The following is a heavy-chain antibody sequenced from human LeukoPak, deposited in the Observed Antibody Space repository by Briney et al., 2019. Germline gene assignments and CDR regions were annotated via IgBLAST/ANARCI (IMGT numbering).Heavy chain of an antibody. CDR1: GGSISSSSYY. CDR3: ARGRIAVAGTVVWWFDP. V-gene: IGHV4-39*07. J-gene: IGHJ5*02. CDR2: IYYSGST. D-gene: IGHD6-19*01. Sequence: SETLSLTCTVSGGSISSSSYYWGWIRQPPGKGLEWIGSIYYSGSTYYNPSLKSRVTISVDTSKNQFSLKLSSVTAADTAVYYCARGRIAVAGTVVWWFDPWGQGTLVTVSS.